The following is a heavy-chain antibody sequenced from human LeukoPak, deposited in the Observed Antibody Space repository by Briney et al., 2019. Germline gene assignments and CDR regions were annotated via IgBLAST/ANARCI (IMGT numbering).Heavy chain of an antibody. CDR1: GGSFSGYY. D-gene: IGHD6-13*01. CDR3: ASPLPSSSSWTGAFDI. V-gene: IGHV4-34*01. J-gene: IGHJ3*02. Sequence: SETLSLTCAVYGGSFSGYYWSWIRQPPGKGLEWIGEINHSGSTNYNPSLKSRVTISVDTSKNQFSLKLSSVTAADTAVYYCASPLPSSSSWTGAFDIWGQGTMVTVSS. CDR2: INHSGST.